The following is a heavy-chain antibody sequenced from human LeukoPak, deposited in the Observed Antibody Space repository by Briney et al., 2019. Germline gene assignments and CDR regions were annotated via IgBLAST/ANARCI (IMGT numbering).Heavy chain of an antibody. Sequence: PSETLSLTCTVSGGSISSGSYYWSWIRQPAGKGLEWIGRIYTSGSTNYNPSLKSRVTISVDTSKNQFSLKLSPVTAADTAVYYCARAIIAVAGTCYMDVWGKGTTVTVSS. CDR3: ARAIIAVAGTCYMDV. CDR2: IYTSGST. CDR1: GGSISSGSYY. J-gene: IGHJ6*03. D-gene: IGHD6-19*01. V-gene: IGHV4-61*02.